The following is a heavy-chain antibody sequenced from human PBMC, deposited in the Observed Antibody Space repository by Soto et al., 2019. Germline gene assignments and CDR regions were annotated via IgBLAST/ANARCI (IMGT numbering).Heavy chain of an antibody. CDR3: ARGYCSGHGCEGYHGMDV. J-gene: IGHJ6*02. V-gene: IGHV3-30*03. CDR1: GFTFSGYG. Sequence: SLRLSCAAFGFTFSGYGMHWVRQAPGKGLEWVATISYDGSNKYYADSVKGRFTISRDNSKNTLNLQMNSLRAEDTAVYYCARGYCSGHGCEGYHGMDVWGQGTTVTVS. CDR2: ISYDGSNK. D-gene: IGHD2-15*01.